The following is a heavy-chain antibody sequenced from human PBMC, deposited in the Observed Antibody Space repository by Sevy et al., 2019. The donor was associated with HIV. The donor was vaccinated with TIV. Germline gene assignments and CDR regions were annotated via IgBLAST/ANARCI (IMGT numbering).Heavy chain of an antibody. Sequence: GGSLRLSCAASGFTFSSYAMSWVRQAPGKGLEWVSAFSCSGGSTYFADSVKGRFTISRDNSKNTLYLQMNSLRDEDTDVYYWSTSLGGGHYYYYGMDVWGQGTTVTVSS. V-gene: IGHV3-23*01. CDR3: STSLGGGHYYYYGMDV. D-gene: IGHD2-15*01. CDR2: FSCSGGST. CDR1: GFTFSSYA. J-gene: IGHJ6*02.